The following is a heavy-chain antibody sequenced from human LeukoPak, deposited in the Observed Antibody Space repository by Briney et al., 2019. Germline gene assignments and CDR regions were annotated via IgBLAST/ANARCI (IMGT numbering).Heavy chain of an antibody. V-gene: IGHV3-23*01. CDR3: AKNAGLGYCTDTSCPIDP. Sequence: GGSLRLSCAASGFTFSGYAMSWVRQAPGKGLEWVSAISGSGGSTHYADSVKGRFTISRDYSKNTLYLQMNSLRAEDTAVYYCAKNAGLGYCTDTSCPIDPWGQGTPVTVSS. CDR1: GFTFSGYA. D-gene: IGHD2-2*01. CDR2: ISGSGGST. J-gene: IGHJ5*02.